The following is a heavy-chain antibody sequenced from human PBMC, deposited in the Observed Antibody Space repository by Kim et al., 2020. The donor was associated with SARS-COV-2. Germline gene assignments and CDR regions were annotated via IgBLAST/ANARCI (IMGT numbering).Heavy chain of an antibody. D-gene: IGHD3-22*01. V-gene: IGHV4-39*01. CDR3: ARHLRAITMIVVVPQNYFDY. J-gene: IGHJ4*02. CDR2: IYYSGST. Sequence: IGNIYYSGSTYYNPSLKSRVTISVDTSKNQFSLKLSSVTAADTAVYYCARHLRAITMIVVVPQNYFDYWGQGTLVTVSS.